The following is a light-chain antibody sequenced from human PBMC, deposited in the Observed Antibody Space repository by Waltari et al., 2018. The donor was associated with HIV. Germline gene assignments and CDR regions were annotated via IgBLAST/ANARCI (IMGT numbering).Light chain of an antibody. CDR2: DVT. CDR1: SSDVGGYNF. Sequence: QSALTQPRSVSGSPGQSVTISCTGTSSDVGGYNFVSWYQQHPGKAPKLRIYDVTQRPSGVPDRFSCSKSGNTASLTIYGLQAEDEADYSCGSYAGKSTVPFGGGTKLTVL. CDR3: GSYAGKSTVP. V-gene: IGLV2-11*01. J-gene: IGLJ2*01.